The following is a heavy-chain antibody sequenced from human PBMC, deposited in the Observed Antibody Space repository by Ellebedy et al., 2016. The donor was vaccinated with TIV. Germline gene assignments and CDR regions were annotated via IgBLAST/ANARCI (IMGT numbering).Heavy chain of an antibody. J-gene: IGHJ5*02. CDR1: GFTFGGYR. CDR3: ARDRGDYSISGP. Sequence: GESLKISCVASGFTFGGYRMHWVRQAPGNKLVWVSRIKSDGSSTTYADSVKGRFTTSRENARNTLYLQMNSLRGEDTAVYFCARDRGDYSISGPWGQGTLVTVSS. V-gene: IGHV3-74*01. CDR2: IKSDGSST. D-gene: IGHD4-11*01.